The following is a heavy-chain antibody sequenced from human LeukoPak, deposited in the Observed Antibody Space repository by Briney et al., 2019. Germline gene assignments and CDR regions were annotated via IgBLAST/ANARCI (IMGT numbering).Heavy chain of an antibody. J-gene: IGHJ4*02. CDR3: AKSGLNRFDY. Sequence: PGGSLRLSCVASGFTFGSYWMNWVRQAPGKGLEWVANIKQDGSEKYYVDSVKGRFTISRDNAKNSLYLQMNSLRAEDTAVYYCAKSGLNRFDYWGQGTLVTVSS. CDR1: GFTFGSYW. D-gene: IGHD2-15*01. CDR2: IKQDGSEK. V-gene: IGHV3-7*03.